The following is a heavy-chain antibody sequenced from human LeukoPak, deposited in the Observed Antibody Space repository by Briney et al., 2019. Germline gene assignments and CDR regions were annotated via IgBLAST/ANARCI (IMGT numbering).Heavy chain of an antibody. CDR1: GYTFIEYG. CDR2: ISTYNGDT. J-gene: IGHJ3*02. CDR3: ARDPTKEGWWVGGDAFDI. V-gene: IGHV1-18*04. Sequence: ASVKVSCKASGYTFIEYGISWVRQAPGQGLEWMGWISTYNGDTNYAQKFQDRVTMTTDTSRSTAYMELRSLRSDDTAFYYCARDPTKEGWWVGGDAFDIWGQGTLVTVSS. D-gene: IGHD2-8*02.